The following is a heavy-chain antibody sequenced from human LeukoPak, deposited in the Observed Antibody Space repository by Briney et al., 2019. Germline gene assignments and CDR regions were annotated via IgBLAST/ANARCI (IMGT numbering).Heavy chain of an antibody. CDR2: IYTSRST. J-gene: IGHJ6*03. V-gene: IGHV4-4*07. CDR3: ARAGSKASSSSVVSTGASYSYCYLDV. CDR1: GGSISSYS. D-gene: IGHD6-6*01. Sequence: SETLSLTCTASGGSISSYSWSWIRQPAGKGLEWIWRIYTSRSTNYNPSLKSRVSMSVDTSKNQFSLKLSSVTAADTAVYYCARAGSKASSSSVVSTGASYSYCYLDVWGKGTTVPVSS.